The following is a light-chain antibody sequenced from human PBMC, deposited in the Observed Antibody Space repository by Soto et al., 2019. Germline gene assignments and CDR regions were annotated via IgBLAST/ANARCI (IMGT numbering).Light chain of an antibody. V-gene: IGKV3-20*01. Sequence: EIVLTQSPGTLSLSPGERATLSCRASQSVSSINLAWYQQKPGQAPRLLIYGASSRATGIPDRFSGSGSGTDFTLTISRLEPEDFAVYYCQQYGSSPCTFGPGTKVDIK. CDR2: GAS. CDR3: QQYGSSPCT. CDR1: QSVSSIN. J-gene: IGKJ3*01.